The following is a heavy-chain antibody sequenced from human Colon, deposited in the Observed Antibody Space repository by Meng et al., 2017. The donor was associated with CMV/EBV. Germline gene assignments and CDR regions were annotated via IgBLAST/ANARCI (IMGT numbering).Heavy chain of an antibody. D-gene: IGHD1-14*01. CDR1: GFVFSSFW. Sequence: GASLKISCAASGFVFSSFWMTWVRQAPGKGLEWVATIKPPGREKFYADSVKGRFTISRDNAKNSVGRQMNSLRNEDTGVYDCARDLTTDYNYYYGMDGGGKGKKVTGSS. CDR3: ARDLTTDYNYYYGMDG. J-gene: IGHJ6*04. CDR2: IKPPGREK. V-gene: IGHV3-7*01.